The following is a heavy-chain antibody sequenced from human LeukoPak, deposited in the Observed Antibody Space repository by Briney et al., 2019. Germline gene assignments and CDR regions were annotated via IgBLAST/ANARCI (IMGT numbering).Heavy chain of an antibody. CDR1: GYTFTSYY. J-gene: IGHJ6*02. CDR3: ARDDYTYGMDV. Sequence: ASVKVSCKASGYTFTSYYMHWVRQAPGQGLEWMGIINPSGGSTSYAQKFQGRVTMTRDTSNSTAYMELSRLRSDDTAVYYCARDDYTYGMDVWGQGTTVSVS. V-gene: IGHV1-46*01. CDR2: INPSGGST.